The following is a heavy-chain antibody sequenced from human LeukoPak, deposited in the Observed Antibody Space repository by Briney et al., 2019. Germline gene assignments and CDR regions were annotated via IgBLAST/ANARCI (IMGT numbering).Heavy chain of an antibody. Sequence: GGSLRLSCAASGFTFSSYSMNWVRQAPGKGLEWVSSISSSSSYIYYADSVKGRFTISRDNGKNSLFLQMNSLRAEDTAVYYCAREWTQRRRKGLKMVVTPAGFDPWGQGTLVTVSS. CDR1: GFTFSSYS. V-gene: IGHV3-21*06. J-gene: IGHJ5*02. CDR2: ISSSSSYI. CDR3: AREWTQRRRKGLKMVVTPAGFDP. D-gene: IGHD4-23*01.